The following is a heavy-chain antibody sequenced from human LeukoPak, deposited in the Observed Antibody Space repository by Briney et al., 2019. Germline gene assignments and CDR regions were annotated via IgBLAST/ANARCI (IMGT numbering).Heavy chain of an antibody. CDR1: GFTFTTNA. J-gene: IGHJ3*02. CDR2: ISGRTGGT. CDR3: ARAPDGYEAFDI. Sequence: QPGGSLRLSCAASGFTFTTNAMSWVRQAPGKGLEWVSAISGRTGGTYYADSVKGRFTISRDNSKSTLYLQMNSLRAEDTAVYYCARAPDGYEAFDIWGQGTMVTVSS. V-gene: IGHV3-23*01. D-gene: IGHD3-22*01.